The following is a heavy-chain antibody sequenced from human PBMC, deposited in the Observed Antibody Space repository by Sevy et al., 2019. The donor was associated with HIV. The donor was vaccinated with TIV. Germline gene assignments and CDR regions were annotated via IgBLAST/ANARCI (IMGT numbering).Heavy chain of an antibody. D-gene: IGHD5-12*01. V-gene: IGHV3-49*03. CDR1: GFTFGDYA. Sequence: GGSLRLSCTSPGFTFGDYAMSWFHQAPGKGLEWVAFIRRNSHEPYGGTTEYAASVKGRFTISRDDSKSIAYLQMNSLKTEDTAVYYCTRPLATADTPEYFFDYWGQGILVTVSS. CDR3: TRPLATADTPEYFFDY. J-gene: IGHJ4*02. CDR2: IRRNSHEPYGGTT.